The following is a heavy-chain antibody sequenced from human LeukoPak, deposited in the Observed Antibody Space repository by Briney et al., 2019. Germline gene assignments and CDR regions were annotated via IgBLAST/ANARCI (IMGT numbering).Heavy chain of an antibody. J-gene: IGHJ4*02. CDR1: GFTFSNYV. Sequence: PRGCLRLSCAASGFTFSNYVMSWVRQAPGKGLGWVSTIIAIVGSTYYSDSVKGRFTISRDNSKNTLYMQMNSLRAEDTAVYYCAKDLNDYGGNSVRFDYWGQVILVTVSS. V-gene: IGHV3-23*01. D-gene: IGHD4-23*01. CDR2: IIAIVGST. CDR3: AKDLNDYGGNSVRFDY.